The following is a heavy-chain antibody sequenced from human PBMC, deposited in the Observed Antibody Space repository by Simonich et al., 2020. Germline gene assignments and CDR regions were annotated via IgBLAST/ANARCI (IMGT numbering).Heavy chain of an antibody. CDR3: ARGLRVAAAGTAFQH. Sequence: QVQLQQWGAGLLKPSETLSLTCAVYGGSFSGYYWSWIRQPPGKGLGWMGEINHSGSTNYNPSLKSRVTISVDTSKNQFSLKLSSVTAADTAVYYCARGLRVAAAGTAFQHWGQGTLVTVSS. CDR2: INHSGST. CDR1: GGSFSGYY. J-gene: IGHJ1*01. D-gene: IGHD6-13*01. V-gene: IGHV4-34*01.